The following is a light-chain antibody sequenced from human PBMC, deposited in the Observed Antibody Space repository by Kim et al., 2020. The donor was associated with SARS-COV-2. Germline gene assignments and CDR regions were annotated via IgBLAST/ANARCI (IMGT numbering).Light chain of an antibody. J-gene: IGLJ2*01. CDR2: DSI. CDR3: QCFDHRLRTRV. Sequence: QSVLTQPPSVSGAPGQTVTLPCTWNSSNIGAGYDVHWYQFLRGTAPRLLIYDSINRPSGIPDRFSGSKSGTSASLAITGLQAEDEASYYCQCFDHRLRTRVFGGGTKVTVL. V-gene: IGLV1-40*01. CDR1: SSNIGAGYD.